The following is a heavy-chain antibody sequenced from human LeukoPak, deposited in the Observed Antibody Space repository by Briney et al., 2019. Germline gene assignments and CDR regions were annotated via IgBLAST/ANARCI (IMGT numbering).Heavy chain of an antibody. CDR1: GGSISSYY. CDR3: ASVTSYYDTTAYPPPFDY. D-gene: IGHD3-22*01. Sequence: MPSETLSLTCTVSGGSISSYYWSWIRQPPGKGLEWIGYIYYSGSTNYNPSLKSRVTISVDTSKNQFSLRLSSVTAADTAVYYCASVTSYYDTTAYPPPFDYWGQGTLVTVSS. V-gene: IGHV4-59*12. CDR2: IYYSGST. J-gene: IGHJ4*02.